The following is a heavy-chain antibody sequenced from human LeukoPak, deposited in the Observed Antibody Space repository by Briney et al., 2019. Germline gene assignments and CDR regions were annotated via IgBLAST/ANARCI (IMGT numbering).Heavy chain of an antibody. V-gene: IGHV3-73*01. CDR1: GFTFSDSA. CDR3: TRGLERDILTDY. Sequence: HPGGSLRLSCAASGFTFSDSAMHWVRQASGKGLEWVGRIRSKANSYATAYAASVKGRFTISRDDSKNTAYLQMNSLKTEDTAVYYCTRGLERDILTDYWGQGTLVTVSS. J-gene: IGHJ4*02. CDR2: IRSKANSYAT. D-gene: IGHD1-1*01.